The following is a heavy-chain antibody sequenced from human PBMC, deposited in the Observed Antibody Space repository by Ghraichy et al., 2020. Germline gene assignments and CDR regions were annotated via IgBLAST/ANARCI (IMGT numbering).Heavy chain of an antibody. D-gene: IGHD5-18*01. CDR3: AKDPEYSYGYWVDY. CDR2: ISGSGGST. J-gene: IGHJ4*02. V-gene: IGHV3-23*01. CDR1: GFTFSSYA. Sequence: GGSLRLSCAASGFTFSSYAMSWVRQAPGKGLEWVSAISGSGGSTYYADSVKGRFTISRDNSKNTLYLQMNSLRAEDTAVYYCAKDPEYSYGYWVDYWGQGTLVTVSS.